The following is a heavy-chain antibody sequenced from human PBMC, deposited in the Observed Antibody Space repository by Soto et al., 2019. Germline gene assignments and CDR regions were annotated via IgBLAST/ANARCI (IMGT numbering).Heavy chain of an antibody. V-gene: IGHV3-33*08. Sequence: PGGSLRLSCATSGFSFSAYSMNWVRQAPGKGLEWVSDIGDHRSTKYYADSVKGRFTISRDKSKNTLYLQMNSLRDEDTAVYYCARGTGTTGAFDIWGQGTMVTVSS. CDR1: GFSFSAYS. CDR2: IGDHRSTK. D-gene: IGHD1-1*01. J-gene: IGHJ3*02. CDR3: ARGTGTTGAFDI.